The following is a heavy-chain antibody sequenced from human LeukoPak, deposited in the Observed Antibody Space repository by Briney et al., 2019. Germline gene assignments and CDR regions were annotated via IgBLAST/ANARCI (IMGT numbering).Heavy chain of an antibody. V-gene: IGHV1-69*06. Sequence: SVKVSCKASGGTFSSYAISWVRQAPGQGLEWMGGIIPIFGTANYAQKFQGRVTITADKSTSTAYMELSSLRSEDTAVYYCASSTVAVPYYYYMDVWGKGTTVTVSS. J-gene: IGHJ6*03. CDR3: ASSTVAVPYYYYMDV. D-gene: IGHD2-15*01. CDR1: GGTFSSYA. CDR2: IIPIFGTA.